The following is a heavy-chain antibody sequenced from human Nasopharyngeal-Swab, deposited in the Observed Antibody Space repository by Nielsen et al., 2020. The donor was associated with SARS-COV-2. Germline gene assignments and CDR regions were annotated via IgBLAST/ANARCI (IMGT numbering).Heavy chain of an antibody. CDR3: ARQLTNDSSGYYYEY. D-gene: IGHD3-22*01. V-gene: IGHV1-46*01. J-gene: IGHJ4*02. CDR1: GHSFTRYN. CDR2: INPSGGST. Sequence: ASAKVSCKASGHSFTRYNIHWVRQAPGQGLEWMGIINPSGGSTTYAQKFQDRVTMTRDTFTSTVYMELTSLRSEDTAMYYCARQLTNDSSGYYYEYWGQGTLVTVSS.